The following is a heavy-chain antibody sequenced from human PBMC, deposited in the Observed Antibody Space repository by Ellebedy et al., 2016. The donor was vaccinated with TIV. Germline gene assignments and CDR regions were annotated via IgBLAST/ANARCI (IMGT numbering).Heavy chain of an antibody. CDR2: IYYSEYT. D-gene: IGHD6-19*01. CDR1: GGSISSYY. Sequence: GSLRLSFTVSGGSISSYYWSWIRQPPGKGLEWIGYIYYSEYTNYKPSLKSRVTISVDTSKNQFSLKLTSVTAADTAVYYCARQSDIAVAGKPIDYWGQGTLVTVSS. CDR3: ARQSDIAVAGKPIDY. J-gene: IGHJ4*02. V-gene: IGHV4-59*08.